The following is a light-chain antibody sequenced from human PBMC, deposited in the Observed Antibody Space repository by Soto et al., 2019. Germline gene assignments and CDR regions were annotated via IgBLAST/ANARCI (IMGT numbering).Light chain of an antibody. J-gene: IGKJ1*01. V-gene: IGKV3-11*01. CDR1: QSVSSY. Sequence: EIVLTQSPATLSLSPGERATLSCRASQSVSSYLAWYQQKPGQAPRLLIYDASNRATGIPARFSGSGSGTDFPLTISSLEPEDFAFYYCQQRSNWPPTFGQGTKVEIK. CDR2: DAS. CDR3: QQRSNWPPT.